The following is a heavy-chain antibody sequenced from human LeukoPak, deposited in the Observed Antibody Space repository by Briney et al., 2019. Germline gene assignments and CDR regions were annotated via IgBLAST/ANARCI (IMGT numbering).Heavy chain of an antibody. D-gene: IGHD3-10*01. J-gene: IGHJ4*02. CDR3: AREYYGSGSYYNVGY. CDR1: GGSISGYY. V-gene: IGHV4-59*01. CDR2: IYYSGST. Sequence: SETLSLTCTVSGGSISGYYWTWIRQPPGKGLEWIGYIYYSGSTKYNPSLKSRVTLSVDTSKNQFSLKLNSVTAADTALYYCAREYYGSGSYYNVGYWGQGTLVTVSS.